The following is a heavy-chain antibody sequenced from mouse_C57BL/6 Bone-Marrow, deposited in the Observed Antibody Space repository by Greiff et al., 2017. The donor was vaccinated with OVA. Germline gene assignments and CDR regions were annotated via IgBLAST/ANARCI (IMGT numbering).Heavy chain of an antibody. V-gene: IGHV5-17*01. Sequence: EVKLMESGGGLVKPGGSLKLSCAASGFTFSDYGMHWVRQAPEKGLAWVAYISSGSSTIYYADTVKGRFTISRDNAKNTLFLQMTSLRYEYTAMYYCARRYFDVWGTGTTVTVSS. CDR2: ISSGSSTI. CDR1: GFTFSDYG. CDR3: ARRYFDV. J-gene: IGHJ1*03.